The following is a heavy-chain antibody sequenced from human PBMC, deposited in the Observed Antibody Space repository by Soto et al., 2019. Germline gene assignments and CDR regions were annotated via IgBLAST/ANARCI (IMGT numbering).Heavy chain of an antibody. J-gene: IGHJ5*02. V-gene: IGHV1-18*01. CDR2: ISAYNGNT. Sequence: QVQLVQSGAEVKKPGASVKVSCKASGYTFTSYGISWVRQAPGQGLEWMGWISAYNGNTNYAQKLQGRVTMTTDTSTSTAYMELRSLRSGDTAVYYCARDRFWFGELFPNWFDPWGQGTLVTVSS. CDR1: GYTFTSYG. D-gene: IGHD3-10*01. CDR3: ARDRFWFGELFPNWFDP.